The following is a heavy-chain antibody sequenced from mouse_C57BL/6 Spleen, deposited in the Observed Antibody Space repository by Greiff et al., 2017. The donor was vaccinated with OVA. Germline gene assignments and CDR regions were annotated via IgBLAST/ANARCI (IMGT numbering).Heavy chain of an antibody. V-gene: IGHV5-17*01. D-gene: IGHD2-10*02. J-gene: IGHJ4*01. CDR1: GFTFSDYG. CDR3: ARGVYYYAMDY. Sequence: EVKLVESGGGLVKPGGSLKLSCAASGFTFSDYGMHWVRQAPEKGLEWVAYISSGSSTIYYADTVKGRFPISRDNAKNTLFLQMTSLRSDDTAMYYCARGVYYYAMDYWGQGTSVTVSS. CDR2: ISSGSSTI.